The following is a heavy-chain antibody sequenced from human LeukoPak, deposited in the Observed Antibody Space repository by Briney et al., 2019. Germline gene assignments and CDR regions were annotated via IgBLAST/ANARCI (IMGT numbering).Heavy chain of an antibody. Sequence: SETLSLTCTVSGGSISSGGYYWSWIRQHPGKGLEWIGSIYYSGSTNYNPSLQGRVTISLDTSRNQFSLKLSSVTAADTAVYYCARDDYYDQLGAAFDIWGQGTRVTVSS. CDR3: ARDDYYDQLGAAFDI. CDR1: GGSISSGGYY. CDR2: IYYSGST. V-gene: IGHV4-31*03. D-gene: IGHD3-22*01. J-gene: IGHJ3*02.